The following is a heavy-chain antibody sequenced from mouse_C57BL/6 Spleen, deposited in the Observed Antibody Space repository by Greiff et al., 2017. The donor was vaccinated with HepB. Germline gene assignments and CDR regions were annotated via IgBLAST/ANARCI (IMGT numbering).Heavy chain of an antibody. CDR1: GYTFTSYW. CDR2: IDPSDSYT. J-gene: IGHJ2*01. CDR3: ARWGGFYYFDY. Sequence: QVQLQQPGAELVRPGTSVKLSCKASGYTFTSYWMHWVKQRPGQGLEWIGVIDPSDSYTNYNQKFKGKATLTVDTSSSTAYMQLSSLTSEDSAVYYCARWGGFYYFDYWGQGTTLTVSS. V-gene: IGHV1-59*01.